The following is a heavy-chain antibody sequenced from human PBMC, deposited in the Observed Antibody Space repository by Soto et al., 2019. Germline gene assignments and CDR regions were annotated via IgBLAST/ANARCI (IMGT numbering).Heavy chain of an antibody. Sequence: QEPLVESGGGVVQPGRSLRLSCAASGFTFSSYGMHWVRQAPGKGLEWVAVISYDGSNIYYADSVKGRFTISRDDSKNTLYLQMNSLRAEDTAVYYCASEDYGGNSWFDPWGQGTLVTVSS. D-gene: IGHD4-17*01. CDR2: ISYDGSNI. CDR3: ASEDYGGNSWFDP. V-gene: IGHV3-30*03. CDR1: GFTFSSYG. J-gene: IGHJ5*02.